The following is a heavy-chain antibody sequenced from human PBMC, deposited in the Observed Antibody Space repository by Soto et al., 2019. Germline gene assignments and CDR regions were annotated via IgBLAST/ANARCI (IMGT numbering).Heavy chain of an antibody. CDR1: GFTFERYA. V-gene: IGHV3-9*01. J-gene: IGHJ6*04. D-gene: IGHD1-7*01. CDR2: ISWDSGII. CDR3: TKDISGTCGCCYKVGYYGRDD. Sequence: EVQLVESGGGSVQPGRSLRLSCAASGFTFERYAMHWVRQAPGKGLEWVSGISWDSGIIGYADSVKGRFTISRDNTKNSLYLQMNSLRPEDTALYHCTKDISGTCGCCYKVGYYGRDDWGEGTTVTVSS.